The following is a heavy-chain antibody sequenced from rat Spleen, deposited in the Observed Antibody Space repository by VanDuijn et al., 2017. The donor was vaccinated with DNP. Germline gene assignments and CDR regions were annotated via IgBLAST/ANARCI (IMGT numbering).Heavy chain of an antibody. CDR3: ARGSTSIYWYFDF. V-gene: IGHV5-25*01. CDR2: ISTSGSRT. Sequence: EVQLVESGGGLVQPGRSLKLSCAASGFTFSNYYMAWVRQAPKKGLEWVATISTSGSRTYYPDSVKGRFTISRDDAKSSPYLQMNSLKPEDTATYYCARGSTSIYWYFDFWGPGTMVTVSS. CDR1: GFTFSNYY. J-gene: IGHJ1*01. D-gene: IGHD3-1*01.